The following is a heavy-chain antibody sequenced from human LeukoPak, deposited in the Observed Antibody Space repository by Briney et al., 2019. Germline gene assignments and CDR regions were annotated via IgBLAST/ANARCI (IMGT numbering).Heavy chain of an antibody. D-gene: IGHD3-10*01. J-gene: IGHJ6*02. V-gene: IGHV1-8*01. CDR3: ARGPLITMVRGAPTYYGMDV. CDR2: MNPNSGNT. CDR1: GYTFTSYD. Sequence: ASVKVSCKASGYTFTSYDINWVRQATGQGLEWMGWMNPNSGNTGYAQKFQGRVTMTRNTSISTAYMELSSLRSEDTAVYYCARGPLITMVRGAPTYYGMDVWGQGTRVTVSS.